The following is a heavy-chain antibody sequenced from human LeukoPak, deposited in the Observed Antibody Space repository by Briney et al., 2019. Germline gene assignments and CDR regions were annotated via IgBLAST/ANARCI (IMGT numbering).Heavy chain of an antibody. CDR2: IWYDGSNI. Sequence: PGTSLRLSCAASGFTFSTAGMHWVRQAPGKGLEWVAIIWYDGSNINYRDSVKGRFSISRDNSKNTLYLQMDSLRVEDTAVYYCATPLDYYDNSGYHQGGDWGQGTLVTVSS. CDR1: GFTFSTAG. V-gene: IGHV3-33*01. D-gene: IGHD3-22*01. J-gene: IGHJ4*02. CDR3: ATPLDYYDNSGYHQGGD.